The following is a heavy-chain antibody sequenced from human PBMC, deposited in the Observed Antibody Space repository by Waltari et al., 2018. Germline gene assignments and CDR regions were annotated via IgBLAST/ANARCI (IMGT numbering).Heavy chain of an antibody. CDR1: GFTFSSYE. CDR2: INHNSTVT. J-gene: IGHJ4*02. CDR3: TSAY. Sequence: EVRLVESGGGLVKPGGSLRLSCATFGFTFSSYEMNWVRQAPGKVPEWVAYINHNSTVTFYADAVRGRFTVSRDNANDLLFLQLDNVREDDTATYYCTSAYWGQG. V-gene: IGHV3-48*03.